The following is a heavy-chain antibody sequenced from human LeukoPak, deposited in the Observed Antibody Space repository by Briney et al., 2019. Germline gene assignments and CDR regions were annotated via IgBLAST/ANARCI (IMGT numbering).Heavy chain of an antibody. J-gene: IGHJ4*02. V-gene: IGHV1-69*04. CDR1: GGTFSSYA. CDR3: ARDLIYCSSTSCYTGDY. CDR2: IIPILGIA. D-gene: IGHD2-2*02. Sequence: SVKVSCKASGGTFSSYAISWVRQAPGQGLEWMGRIIPILGIANYAQKFQGRVTITADKSTSTAYMELSSLRSEDTAVYYCARDLIYCSSTSCYTGDYWGQGNLVTVSS.